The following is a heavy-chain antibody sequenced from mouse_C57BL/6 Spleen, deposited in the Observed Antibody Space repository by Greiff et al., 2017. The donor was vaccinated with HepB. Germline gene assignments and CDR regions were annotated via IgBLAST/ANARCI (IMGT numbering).Heavy chain of an antibody. J-gene: IGHJ3*01. V-gene: IGHV5-6*01. CDR1: GFTFSSYG. CDR2: ISSGGSYT. CDR3: ARQTAQATPWFAY. Sequence: EVNVVESGGDLVKPGGSLKLSCAASGFTFSSYGMSWVRQTPDKRLEWVATISSGGSYTYYPDSVKGRFTISRDNATNTLYLQMSSLKSEDTAMYYCARQTAQATPWFAYWGQGTLVTVSA. D-gene: IGHD3-2*02.